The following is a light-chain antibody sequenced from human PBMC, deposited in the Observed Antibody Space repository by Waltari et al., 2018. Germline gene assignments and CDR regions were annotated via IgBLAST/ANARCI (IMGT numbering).Light chain of an antibody. CDR2: DVT. J-gene: IGLJ1*01. CDR3: CSYGGSYTYV. Sequence: QSALTQPRSMSGSPGQSVTISCTGSSSDVGGYNYVSWYQQHPDQAPKLMIYDVTKRTSGLPDRFSASKSGNTASLTISGLQAEDEADYYCCSYGGSYTYVFGTGTKVTVL. CDR1: SSDVGGYNY. V-gene: IGLV2-11*01.